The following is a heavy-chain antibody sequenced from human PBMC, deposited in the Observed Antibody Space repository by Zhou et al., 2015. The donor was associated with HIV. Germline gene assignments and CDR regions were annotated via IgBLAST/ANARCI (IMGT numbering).Heavy chain of an antibody. CDR1: GGTFNTYE. J-gene: IGHJ2*01. CDR2: ITPVFGKP. V-gene: IGHV1-69*01. CDR3: ARERGGATRPGWRYFDL. Sequence: QVQLVQSGTEVKPPGSSVKVSCKASGGTFNTYEISWVRQAPGQGLVWMGGITPVFGKPNYAQKFLGRVTITADPSTKTAYMELRSLRSEDTAVYYCARERGGATRPGWRYFDLWGRGTLLSVSS. D-gene: IGHD1-26*01.